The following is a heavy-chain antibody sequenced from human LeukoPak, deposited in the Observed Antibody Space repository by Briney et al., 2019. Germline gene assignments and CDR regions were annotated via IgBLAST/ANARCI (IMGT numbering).Heavy chain of an antibody. D-gene: IGHD5-24*01. CDR3: ARAMAVGPADAFDI. J-gene: IGHJ3*02. CDR1: GFTFSDYY. Sequence: GGSLRLSCAASGFTFSDYYMSWIRQAPGKGLEWVSYISSSGSTIYYADSVKGRFTISRDNAKNSLYLQMNSLRAEDTAVYYCARAMAVGPADAFDIWGQGTMVTVSS. CDR2: ISSSGSTI. V-gene: IGHV3-11*01.